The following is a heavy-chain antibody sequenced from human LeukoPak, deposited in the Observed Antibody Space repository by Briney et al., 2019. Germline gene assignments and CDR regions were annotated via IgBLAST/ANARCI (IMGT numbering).Heavy chain of an antibody. CDR2: LGANDGEK. V-gene: IGHV1-18*01. CDR1: GYTFSIGG. J-gene: IGHJ6*02. CDR3: AREVRSDSRNHYYYYGMSA. D-gene: IGHD3-10*01. Sequence: ASVKVSCKASGYTFSIGGISSVRQAPGQGLEWMGWLGANDGEKKYAQKYQGRVTLTTDTSTSTAYMELRSLRVEDTAVYYCAREVRSDSRNHYYYYGMSAWGQGTTVTVSS.